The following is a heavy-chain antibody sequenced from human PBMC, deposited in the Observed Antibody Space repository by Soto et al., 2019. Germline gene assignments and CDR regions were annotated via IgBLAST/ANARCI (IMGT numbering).Heavy chain of an antibody. J-gene: IGHJ4*02. V-gene: IGHV4-34*01. D-gene: IGHD2-2*01. Sequence: QVQLQQWGAGLLKPSETLSLTCAVYGGSFSGYYWSWIRQPPGKGLEWIGEINHSGSTNYNPSLKSRVTISVDTSKNQFSLKLSSVTAADTAVYYCARGYCSSTSGWNFFDYWGQGTLVTVSS. CDR1: GGSFSGYY. CDR2: INHSGST. CDR3: ARGYCSSTSGWNFFDY.